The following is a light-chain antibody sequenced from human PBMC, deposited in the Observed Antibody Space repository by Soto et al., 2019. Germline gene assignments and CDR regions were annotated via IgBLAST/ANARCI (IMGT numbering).Light chain of an antibody. J-gene: IGKJ1*01. V-gene: IGKV3-20*01. CDR2: GSS. CDR3: QQYGSSWWT. CDR1: HIISSNY. Sequence: MLTQAVCYLSLSSLEIATLTFRACHIISSNYLTWYHQKPVQATRHHISGSSRTATDIPDRFSGSGSGTDFTLTISRLEPEDFAVYYCQQYGSSWWTFGPGTKVDIK.